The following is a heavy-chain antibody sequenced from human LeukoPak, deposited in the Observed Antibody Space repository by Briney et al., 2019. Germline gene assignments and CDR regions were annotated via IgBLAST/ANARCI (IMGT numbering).Heavy chain of an antibody. V-gene: IGHV3-30-3*01. CDR1: RFTFSSYA. CDR2: ISYDGSNK. Sequence: GGSLRLSCAASRFTFSSYAMHWVRQAPGKGLEWVAVISYDGSNKYYADSVKGRFTISRDNSKNTLYLQMNSLRAEDTAVYYCARGNSGGATYYFDYWGQGTLVTVSS. CDR3: ARGNSGGATYYFDY. J-gene: IGHJ4*02. D-gene: IGHD3-16*01.